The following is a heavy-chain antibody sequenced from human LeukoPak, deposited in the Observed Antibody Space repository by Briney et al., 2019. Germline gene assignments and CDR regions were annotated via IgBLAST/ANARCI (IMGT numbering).Heavy chain of an antibody. V-gene: IGHV3-74*01. Sequence: GGSLRLSCAASGFTFSSYWMHGVRQAPGKGLVWVSGINSEGTSTSYADSVKGRFTISRDNAKNTLYLRINSLRAEDTAVYYCATDTKSYFDYSGQGTLVTVSS. D-gene: IGHD3-3*01. CDR3: ATDTKSYFDY. CDR2: INSEGTST. J-gene: IGHJ4*02. CDR1: GFTFSSYW.